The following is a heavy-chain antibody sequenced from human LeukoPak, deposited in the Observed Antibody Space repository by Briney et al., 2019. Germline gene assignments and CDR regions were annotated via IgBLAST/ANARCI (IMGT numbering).Heavy chain of an antibody. CDR3: ARERGRYCSSTSCRYYYMDV. CDR2: IKQDGSEK. CDR1: GFTFSSYW. J-gene: IGHJ6*03. Sequence: GGSLRLSCAASGFTFSSYWMSWVRQAPGKGLEWVANIKQDGSEKYYVDSVKGRFTISRDNAKNSLYLQMNSLRAEDTAVYYCARERGRYCSSTSCRYYYMDVWGKGTTVTVSS. D-gene: IGHD2-2*01. V-gene: IGHV3-7*01.